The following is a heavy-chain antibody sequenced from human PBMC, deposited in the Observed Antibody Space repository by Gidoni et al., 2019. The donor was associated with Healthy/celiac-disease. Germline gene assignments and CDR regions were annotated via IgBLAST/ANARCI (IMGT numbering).Heavy chain of an antibody. D-gene: IGHD2-21*01. CDR1: GFTFSDYY. Sequence: QVQLVESGGGLVKPGGSLRLSCAASGFTFSDYYMSWTRQAPGKGLGWVSYISSSGSTIYYADSVKGRFTISRDNAKNSLYLQMNSLRAEDTAVYYCARESRAYCGGDCYYHYYYMDVWGKGTTVTVSS. J-gene: IGHJ6*03. CDR3: ARESRAYCGGDCYYHYYYMDV. V-gene: IGHV3-11*01. CDR2: ISSSGSTI.